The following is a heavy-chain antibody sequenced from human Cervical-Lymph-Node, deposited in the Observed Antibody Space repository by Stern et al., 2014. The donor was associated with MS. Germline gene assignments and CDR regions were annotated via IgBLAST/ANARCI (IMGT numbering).Heavy chain of an antibody. CDR2: IKPSGGRT. CDR3: ARQNYYNGMDV. J-gene: IGHJ6*02. V-gene: IGHV1-46*01. D-gene: IGHD2/OR15-2a*01. CDR1: GYTFTSDY. Sequence: QVQLVESGAEVKKPGASVKVSCKASGYTFTSDYMHWVRQAPGKGLEWMGIIKPSGGRTSYAQKFQGRLTMTRDTSTSTVHMELSSLRSEDTAVYYCARQNYYNGMDVWGQGTTVIVSS.